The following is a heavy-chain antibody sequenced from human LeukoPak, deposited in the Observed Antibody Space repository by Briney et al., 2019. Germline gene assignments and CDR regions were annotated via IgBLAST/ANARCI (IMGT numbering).Heavy chain of an antibody. CDR1: GYTFTSYG. CDR3: ARVKLGIEDS. J-gene: IGHJ4*02. CDR2: MNPNSGNT. D-gene: IGHD7-27*01. Sequence: ASVKVSCKASGYTFTSYGISWVRQATGQGLERMGWMNPNSGNTGYAQKFQARVTMTRDTSISTAYMELSSLRSEDTAVYYCARVKLGIEDSWGQGTLVTVSS. V-gene: IGHV1-8*01.